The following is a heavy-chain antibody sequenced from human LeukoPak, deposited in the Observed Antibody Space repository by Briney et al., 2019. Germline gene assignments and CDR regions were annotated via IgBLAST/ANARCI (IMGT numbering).Heavy chain of an antibody. CDR1: GCSFSGYY. V-gene: IGHV4-34*01. J-gene: IGHJ4*02. CDR3: ARGMGIAAAGTADFDY. D-gene: IGHD6-13*01. CDR2: INHSGST. Sequence: SETLTLTCAVYGCSFSGYYWSWIRQPPGKGLEWIGEINHSGSTNYNPSLKSRVTISVDTSKNQFSLKLSSVTAADTAVYYCARGMGIAAAGTADFDYWGQGTLVTVSS.